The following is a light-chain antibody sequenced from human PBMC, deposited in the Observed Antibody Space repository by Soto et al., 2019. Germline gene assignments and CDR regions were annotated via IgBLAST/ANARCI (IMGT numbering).Light chain of an antibody. Sequence: DIQMTQSPSTLPASVGDRVTITCRASQRIFNWLAWYQQKPGKAPKLLIQKASNLETGVPSRFSGSGSGTDFTLTIRSLQPDDSETYYCQQYNSFYPTFGQGTKVDIK. CDR1: QRIFNW. V-gene: IGKV1-5*03. CDR2: KAS. J-gene: IGKJ2*01. CDR3: QQYNSFYPT.